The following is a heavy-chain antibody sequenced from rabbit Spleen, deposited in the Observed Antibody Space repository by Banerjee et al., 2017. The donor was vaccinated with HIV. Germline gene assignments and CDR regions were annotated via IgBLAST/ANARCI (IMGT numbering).Heavy chain of an antibody. Sequence: QEQLVESGGDLVKPGASLTLTCTASGFSFSAGYYMCWVRQAPGKGLEWIACIHGGSSGSTYYASWAKGRFTIYKTSSTTVTLQMTSLTAADTATYFCARFYAGYGDFGYAAMWGPGTLVTVS. CDR1: GFSFSAGYY. CDR3: ARFYAGYGDFGYAAM. J-gene: IGHJ4*01. D-gene: IGHD7-1*01. V-gene: IGHV1S45*01. CDR2: IHGGSSGST.